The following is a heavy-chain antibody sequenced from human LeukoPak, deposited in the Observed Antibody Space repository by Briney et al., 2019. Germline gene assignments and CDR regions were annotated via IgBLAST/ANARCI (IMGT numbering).Heavy chain of an antibody. Sequence: GGSLRLSCAASGFTFSSYSMNWVRQAPGKGLEWVSHITASGTAMFYADSVKGRFTISRDNAENSLYLQMNSLRDEVTAVYYCASSGNYRFDYWGQGTLVTVSS. J-gene: IGHJ4*02. V-gene: IGHV3-48*02. CDR1: GFTFSSYS. CDR3: ASSGNYRFDY. CDR2: ITASGTAM. D-gene: IGHD1-26*01.